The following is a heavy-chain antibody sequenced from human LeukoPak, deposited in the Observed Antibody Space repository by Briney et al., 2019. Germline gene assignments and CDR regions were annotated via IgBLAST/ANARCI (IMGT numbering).Heavy chain of an antibody. J-gene: IGHJ4*02. CDR3: ARGRSSSWYIGFDY. V-gene: IGHV4-34*01. CDR2: INRSGST. D-gene: IGHD6-13*01. Sequence: PSETLSLTCAVYGGSFSGYDWSWIRQPPGKGLEWIGEINRSGSTNYNPSLKSGGTISVDTSKSQFSLKLSSVTAADTAVYYCARGRSSSWYIGFDYSGQGTLVTVSS. CDR1: GGSFSGYD.